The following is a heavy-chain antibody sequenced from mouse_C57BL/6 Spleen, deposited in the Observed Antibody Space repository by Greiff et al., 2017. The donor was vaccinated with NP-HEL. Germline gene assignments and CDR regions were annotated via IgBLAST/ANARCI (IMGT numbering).Heavy chain of an antibody. V-gene: IGHV1-52*01. D-gene: IGHD3-2*02. J-gene: IGHJ3*01. Sequence: QVQLQQPGAELVRPGSSVKLSCKASGYTFTSYWMHWVKQRPIQGLEWIGNIDPSDSDTHYNQKFKDKATLTVDKSSSTAYMQVSSLTSEDSAVYYGAREDSSGYGGFAYWGQGTLVTVS. CDR1: GYTFTSYW. CDR3: AREDSSGYGGFAY. CDR2: IDPSDSDT.